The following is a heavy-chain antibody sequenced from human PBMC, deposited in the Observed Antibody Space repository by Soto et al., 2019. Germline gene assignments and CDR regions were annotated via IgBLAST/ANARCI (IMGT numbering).Heavy chain of an antibody. Sequence: XGSLRLSCAASGFTFTRYRMNWVRQAPGKGLEWVSSISITTNYIYYGDSMKGRFTISRDNAKNSLYLEMNSLRAEDTAVYYCARESEDLTSNFDYWGQGTLVTVPS. CDR3: ARESEDLTSNFDY. CDR1: GFTFTRYR. J-gene: IGHJ4*02. V-gene: IGHV3-21*06. CDR2: ISITTNYI.